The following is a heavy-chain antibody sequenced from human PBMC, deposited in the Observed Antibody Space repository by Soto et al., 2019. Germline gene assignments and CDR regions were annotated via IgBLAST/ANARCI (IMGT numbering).Heavy chain of an antibody. Sequence: GESLKSAGTGSGYSFTNYWIAWVRQLPGKGLEWMGIIYPGDSDTRYNPSFLGQVTISANKSIRTAYLQWTSLKASDTAMYYCARHEQLGTWVEPWGQGTLVIVSP. D-gene: IGHD6-6*01. V-gene: IGHV5-51*01. CDR3: ARHEQLGTWVEP. CDR2: IYPGDSDT. CDR1: GYSFTNYW. J-gene: IGHJ5*02.